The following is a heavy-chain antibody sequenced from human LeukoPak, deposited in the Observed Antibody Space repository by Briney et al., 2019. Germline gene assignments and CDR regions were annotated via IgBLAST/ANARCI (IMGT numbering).Heavy chain of an antibody. CDR2: ISSSGSTI. CDR3: AREIVVVASYYFDY. Sequence: GGSLRLSCAASGFTFSDYYMSWIRQAPGKGLEWVSYISSSGSTIYYADSVKGRFTVSRDNAKNSLYLQMNSLRAEDTAVYYCAREIVVVASYYFDYWGQGTLVTVSS. J-gene: IGHJ4*02. CDR1: GFTFSDYY. V-gene: IGHV3-11*04. D-gene: IGHD2-15*01.